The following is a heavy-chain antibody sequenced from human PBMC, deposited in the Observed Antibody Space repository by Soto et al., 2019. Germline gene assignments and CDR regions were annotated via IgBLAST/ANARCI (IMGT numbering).Heavy chain of an antibody. J-gene: IGHJ4*02. V-gene: IGHV4-31*03. CDR3: ARGDGFNYDY. Sequence: QVPLQESGPGLVKPSQTLSLTCTVSGGSISSDGYYWTWVRQHPGKGLEWIGYIYHSGSTYYNPSLKSRVTISVDTSKNQFSLKLNSVTAADTAVYYCARGDGFNYDYRGQGTLVTVSS. CDR1: GGSISSDGYY. D-gene: IGHD5-12*01. CDR2: IYHSGST.